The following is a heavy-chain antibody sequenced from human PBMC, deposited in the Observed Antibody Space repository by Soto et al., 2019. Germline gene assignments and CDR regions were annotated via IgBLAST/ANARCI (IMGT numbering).Heavy chain of an antibody. V-gene: IGHV3-30*18. J-gene: IGHJ4*02. Sequence: GGSLRLSCAGSGFTFSNYGLHWVRQTPGKGLEWVAFISHDGSNKYYADSVKGRFTISRDSSKGTLYLQMDSLRVEDTAVYYCAKDGAPRYCSGRSCHPAGAYWGQGTLVTVSS. CDR2: ISHDGSNK. D-gene: IGHD2-15*01. CDR1: GFTFSNYG. CDR3: AKDGAPRYCSGRSCHPAGAY.